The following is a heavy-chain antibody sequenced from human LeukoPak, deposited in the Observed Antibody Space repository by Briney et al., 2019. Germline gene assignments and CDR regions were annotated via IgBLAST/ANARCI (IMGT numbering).Heavy chain of an antibody. CDR1: GFSFTMYG. CDR2: ISTDGNNE. Sequence: GGSLRLSCAASGFSFTMYGIHWVRQAPGKGLEWVAVISTDGNNEYYANSVKGRFTISRDNSKNTLYLQMNSLRAEDTAVYYCSRRDEKRGVFDFWGQGTMVTVSS. D-gene: IGHD5-24*01. V-gene: IGHV3-30*03. CDR3: SRRDEKRGVFDF. J-gene: IGHJ3*01.